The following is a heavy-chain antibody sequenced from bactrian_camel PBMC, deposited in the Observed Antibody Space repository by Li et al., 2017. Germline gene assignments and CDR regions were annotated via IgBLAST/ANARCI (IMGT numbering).Heavy chain of an antibody. V-gene: IGHV3S1*01. CDR1: GFKYNTNC. Sequence: QLVESGGGSVQPGGSLRLSCAASGFKYNTNCLGWFRQTSGKEREGVASIHAYTGMTAYAESVKGRFTISRDNDKNTVFLQMDRLKPEDTAMYYCGADYPGFHRPEGCDLDFPYKGQGTQVTVS. D-gene: IGHD5*01. CDR2: IHAYTGMT. J-gene: IGHJ4*01.